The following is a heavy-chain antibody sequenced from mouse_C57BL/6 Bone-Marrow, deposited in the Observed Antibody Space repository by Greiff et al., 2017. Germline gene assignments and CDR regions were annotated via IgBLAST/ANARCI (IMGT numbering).Heavy chain of an antibody. V-gene: IGHV1-47*01. Sequence: QVQLKESGAELVKPGASVKMSCKASGYTFTTYPIEWMKQNHGKSLELIGNFHPYNDDTKYNEKFKGKATLTVEKSSSTVYLELSRLTSDDSAVYYCARLNWDVGYFDYWGQGTTLTVSS. CDR2: FHPYNDDT. D-gene: IGHD4-1*01. CDR1: GYTFTTYP. J-gene: IGHJ2*01. CDR3: ARLNWDVGYFDY.